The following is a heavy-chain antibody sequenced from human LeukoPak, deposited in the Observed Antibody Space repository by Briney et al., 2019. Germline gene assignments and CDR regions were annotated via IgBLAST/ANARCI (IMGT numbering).Heavy chain of an antibody. J-gene: IGHJ4*02. CDR3: TTDLHYSVDY. CDR2: IKSKTDGGTT. D-gene: IGHD2-21*01. Sequence: GGSLRLSCAASGFTFSNAWMSWVRQAPGKGLEWVDRIKSKTDGGTTDYAAPVKGRFTISRDDSKNTLYLQMNSLKTEDTAVYYCTTDLHYSVDYWGRGTLVTVSS. CDR1: GFTFSNAW. V-gene: IGHV3-15*01.